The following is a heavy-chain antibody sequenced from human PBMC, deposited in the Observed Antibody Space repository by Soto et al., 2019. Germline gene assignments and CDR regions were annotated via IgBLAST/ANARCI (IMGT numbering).Heavy chain of an antibody. CDR1: GGSISSYY. V-gene: IGHV4-59*01. D-gene: IGHD6-19*01. CDR2: IFYSGST. J-gene: IGHJ4*02. CDR3: ARKSGWYGYFDY. Sequence: SETLSLTCTVSGGSISSYYWSWIRQPPGKGLEWIGYIFYSGSTNYNPSLKSRVTISVDTSKKQFSLKLSSVTAADTAVYYCARKSGWYGYFDYWGQGTLVTVSS.